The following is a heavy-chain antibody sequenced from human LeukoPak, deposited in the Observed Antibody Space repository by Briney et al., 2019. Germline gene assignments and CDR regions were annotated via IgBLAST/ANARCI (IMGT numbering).Heavy chain of an antibody. CDR3: ARDPGISQLGMALDI. CDR2: MNPNSGNT. Sequence: ASVKVPCKASGYTFTSYDINWVRQATGQGLEWKGWMNPNSGNTGYAQKFQGRVTMTRNTSISTAYMELSSLRSEDTAVYYCARDPGISQLGMALDIWGQGTMVTVSS. D-gene: IGHD3-16*01. V-gene: IGHV1-8*01. CDR1: GYTFTSYD. J-gene: IGHJ3*02.